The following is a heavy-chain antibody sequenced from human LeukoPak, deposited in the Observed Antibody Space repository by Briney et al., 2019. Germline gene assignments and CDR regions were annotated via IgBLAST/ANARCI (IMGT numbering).Heavy chain of an antibody. D-gene: IGHD3-10*01. CDR2: INHSGST. Sequence: SETLSLTCAVYGGSFSGYYWSWIRQPPGKGLEWIGEINHSGSTNYNPSLKSRVTISVDTSRNQFSLRLSSVTAADTAVYYCARWFGDTISVAGGIVDYWGQGTLVTVSS. CDR1: GGSFSGYY. CDR3: ARWFGDTISVAGGIVDY. J-gene: IGHJ4*02. V-gene: IGHV4-34*01.